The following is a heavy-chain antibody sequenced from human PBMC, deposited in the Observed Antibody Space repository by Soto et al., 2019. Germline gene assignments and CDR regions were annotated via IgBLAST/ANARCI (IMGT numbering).Heavy chain of an antibody. J-gene: IGHJ3*02. CDR2: IIPIFGTT. Sequence: GASVKVYCQASGGTFRSYAISWVRQAPGQGLEWRGGIIPIFGTTNYAQKFQGRVTLTADKSTSTAYMELSSLRSEDTAVYYCACNTQGVLGHVAFEIWGQGTMVTVSS. D-gene: IGHD2-2*02. CDR3: ACNTQGVLGHVAFEI. CDR1: GGTFRSYA. V-gene: IGHV1-69*06.